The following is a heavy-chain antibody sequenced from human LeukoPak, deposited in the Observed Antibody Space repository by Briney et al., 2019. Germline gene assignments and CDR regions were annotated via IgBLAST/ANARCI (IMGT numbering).Heavy chain of an antibody. CDR1: GYTFTSYA. CDR3: ARDDRYSSSSSRGYYYYGMDV. D-gene: IGHD6-6*01. Sequence: ASVKVSCKASGYTFTSYAMHWVRQAPGQGLEWMGGIIPIFGTANCAQKFQGRVTITADESTSTAYMELSSLRSEDTAVYYCARDDRYSSSSSRGYYYYGMDVWGQGTTVTVSS. J-gene: IGHJ6*02. CDR2: IIPIFGTA. V-gene: IGHV1-69*13.